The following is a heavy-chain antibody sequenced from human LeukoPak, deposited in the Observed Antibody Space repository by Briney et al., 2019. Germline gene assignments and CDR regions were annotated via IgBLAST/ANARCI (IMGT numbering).Heavy chain of an antibody. CDR1: GGSISSYY. CDR3: ARLLRLEFPYYYYGMDV. V-gene: IGHV4-59*08. Sequence: SEILSLTCTVSGGSISSYYWSWIRQPPGKGLEWIGYIYYSGSTNYNPSLKSRVTISVDTSKNQFSLKLSSVTAADTAVYYCARLLRLEFPYYYYGMDVWGQGTTVTVSS. D-gene: IGHD5-12*01. CDR2: IYYSGST. J-gene: IGHJ6*02.